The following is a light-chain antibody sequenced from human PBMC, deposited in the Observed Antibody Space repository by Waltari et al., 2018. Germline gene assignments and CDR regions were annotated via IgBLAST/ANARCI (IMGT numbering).Light chain of an antibody. CDR3: MQATQFPRT. Sequence: IVITPTLLSSPVTLGHAASISCRSTQSLVHSAGNTYLNWLQQRPGQPPRLLIYKISKRFSGVPDRFSGSGAGTDFTLKISRVEAEDVGIYYCMQATQFPRTFGQGTKVEIK. J-gene: IGKJ1*01. CDR1: QSLVHSAGNTY. CDR2: KIS. V-gene: IGKV2-24*01.